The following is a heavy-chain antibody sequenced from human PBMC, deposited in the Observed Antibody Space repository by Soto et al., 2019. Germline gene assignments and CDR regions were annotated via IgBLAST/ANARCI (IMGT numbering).Heavy chain of an antibody. D-gene: IGHD3-10*01. CDR3: ARGVHPSGSTYFDY. CDR1: GYTFTGNY. V-gene: IGHV1-2*04. CDR2: INPNSGGT. Sequence: QVQLVQSGAEVKKPGASVKVSCKASGYTFTGNYMHWVRQAPGQGLEWMGWINPNSGGTNYAQKFQGWVTMTRDTSISTAYMELSRLRSADTALYYCARGVHPSGSTYFDYWGQGTLVTVSS. J-gene: IGHJ4*02.